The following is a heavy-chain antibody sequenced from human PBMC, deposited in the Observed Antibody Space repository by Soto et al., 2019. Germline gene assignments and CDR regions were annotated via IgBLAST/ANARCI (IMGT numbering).Heavy chain of an antibody. J-gene: IGHJ6*02. D-gene: IGHD2-2*01. V-gene: IGHV3-7*03. Sequence: EVQLVESGGGLVQPGGSLRLSCAASGFTFSSYWMSWVRRAPGKGLEWVANIKQDGSEKYYVDSVKGRFTISRDNAKNSLYLQMNSLRAEDTAVYYCARDVVVVPAAIGPLWDYYYYGMDVWGQGTTVTVSS. CDR2: IKQDGSEK. CDR3: ARDVVVVPAAIGPLWDYYYYGMDV. CDR1: GFTFSSYW.